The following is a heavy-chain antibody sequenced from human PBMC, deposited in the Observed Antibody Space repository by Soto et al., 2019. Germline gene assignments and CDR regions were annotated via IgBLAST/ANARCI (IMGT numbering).Heavy chain of an antibody. CDR3: ARDIAVAGPSPDYYGMDV. CDR2: ISAYNGNT. J-gene: IGHJ6*02. Sequence: ASVKVSCKASGCTFTSYGISWVRQAPGQGLEWMGWISAYNGNTNYAQKLQGRVTMTTDTSTSTAYMELRSLRSDDTAVYYCARDIAVAGPSPDYYGMDVWGQGTTVTVSS. D-gene: IGHD6-19*01. V-gene: IGHV1-18*01. CDR1: GCTFTSYG.